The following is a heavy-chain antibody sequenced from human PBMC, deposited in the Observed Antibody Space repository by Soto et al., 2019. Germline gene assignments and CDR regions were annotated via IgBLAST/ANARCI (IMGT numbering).Heavy chain of an antibody. V-gene: IGHV3-7*01. D-gene: IGHD1-26*01. CDR3: ARVDSGSYDY. J-gene: IGHJ4*02. CDR1: GFSFNNHW. Sequence: EVQLVESGGGLVQPGGSLRLSCAASGFSFNNHWMSWVRQAPGKGLEWVANIKPDGTEKKHVDSVKGRFTISRDNAKNLLYLQMNSVRAEDTAVYYCARVDSGSYDYWGQGTLVTVSS. CDR2: IKPDGTEK.